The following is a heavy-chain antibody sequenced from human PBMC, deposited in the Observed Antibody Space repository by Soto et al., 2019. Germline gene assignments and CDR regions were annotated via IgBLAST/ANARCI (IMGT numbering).Heavy chain of an antibody. Sequence: ASVKVSCKASGYTFTSYSIHWVRQAPGQRLEWMGWINTDNGKTRDSQKFQDRVTLTRDTSASTAYMELSSLTSEDTAVYYCARAGNCTSTTCFSGWLAPWGQGTLVTVSS. CDR1: GYTFTSYS. CDR3: ARAGNCTSTTCFSGWLAP. J-gene: IGHJ5*02. D-gene: IGHD2-2*01. CDR2: INTDNGKT. V-gene: IGHV1-3*04.